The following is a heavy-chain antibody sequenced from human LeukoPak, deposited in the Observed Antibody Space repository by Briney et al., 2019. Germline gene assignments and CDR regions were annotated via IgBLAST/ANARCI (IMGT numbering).Heavy chain of an antibody. CDR3: ARDRQQWLAGDAFDI. J-gene: IGHJ3*02. V-gene: IGHV4-61*02. D-gene: IGHD6-19*01. CDR2: IYTSGST. Sequence: SQTLSLTCAVSGGSISSGGYSWRWIRQPAGKGLEWIGRIYTSGSTNYNPSLKSRVTMSVDTSKNQFSLKLSSVTAADTAVYYCARDRQQWLAGDAFDIWGQGTMVTVSS. CDR1: GGSISSGGYS.